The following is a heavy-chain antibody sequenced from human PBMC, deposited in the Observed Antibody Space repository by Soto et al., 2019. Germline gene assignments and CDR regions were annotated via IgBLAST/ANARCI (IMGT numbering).Heavy chain of an antibody. Sequence: SVKVSCKASGGTFSDYTINWVRQAPGQRLEWMGGIIPIFDTANYAEKFQGRGTITADESTSTSFMEVSSLRSEDTAVYYCARNGTLTGYSYGMDVWGQGTMVTVSS. J-gene: IGHJ6*02. V-gene: IGHV1-69*13. CDR3: ARNGTLTGYSYGMDV. CDR1: GGTFSDYT. D-gene: IGHD1-1*01. CDR2: IIPIFDTA.